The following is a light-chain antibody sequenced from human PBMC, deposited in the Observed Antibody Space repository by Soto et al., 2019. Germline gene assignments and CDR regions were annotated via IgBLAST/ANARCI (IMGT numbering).Light chain of an antibody. CDR2: EGS. Sequence: QSALTQPASVSGSPGQSITISCTGTSSDVGSYNLVSWYQQHPGKAPKLMIYEGSKRPSGVSNRFFGSQSGKTASLTISGLQAEDEADYYCFSYAGGSTYVFGTGTKVTVL. CDR3: FSYAGGSTYV. CDR1: SSDVGSYNL. J-gene: IGLJ1*01. V-gene: IGLV2-23*01.